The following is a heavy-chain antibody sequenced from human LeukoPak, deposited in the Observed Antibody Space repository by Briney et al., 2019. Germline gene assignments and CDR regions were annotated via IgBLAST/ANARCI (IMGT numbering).Heavy chain of an antibody. CDR2: INHSGST. J-gene: IGHJ4*02. CDR3: ARTSIAASLFDY. Sequence: SETLSLTCAVYGGSFSGYYWSWIGQPPGKGLEWIGEINHSGSTNYNPSLKSRVTISVDTSKNQFSLKLSSVTAADTAVYYCARTSIAASLFDYWGQGTLVTVSS. V-gene: IGHV4-34*01. D-gene: IGHD6-6*01. CDR1: GGSFSGYY.